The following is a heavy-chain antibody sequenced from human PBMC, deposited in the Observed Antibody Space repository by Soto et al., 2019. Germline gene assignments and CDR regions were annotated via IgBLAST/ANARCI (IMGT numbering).Heavy chain of an antibody. CDR2: ISSSSSYI. CDR3: ARGEYYYDSSGDFDY. CDR1: GFTFSSYS. D-gene: IGHD3-22*01. V-gene: IGHV3-21*01. Sequence: EVQLVESGGGLVKPGGSLRLSCAASGFTFSSYSMNWVRQAPGKGLEWVSSISSSSSYIYYADSVKGRFTISRDNAKNSLYLQMNSLRAEDTAVYYCARGEYYYDSSGDFDYWGQGTLVTVSS. J-gene: IGHJ4*02.